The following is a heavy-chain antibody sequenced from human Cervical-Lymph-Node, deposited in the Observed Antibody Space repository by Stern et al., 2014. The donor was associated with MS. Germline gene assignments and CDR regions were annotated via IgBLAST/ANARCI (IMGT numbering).Heavy chain of an antibody. D-gene: IGHD4-11*01. CDR2: LIPFFGAT. Sequence: QVQLVQSGSEVKKPGSSVKVSCKPSGDTFSSYALSWARQATGQGLEWVGGLIPFFGATRYGQKFQGRVTITPEESTGTAFMELTNLTSDDTAVYYCALRRSYYVYWGLGTLISVSS. CDR3: ALRRSYYVY. CDR1: GDTFSSYA. V-gene: IGHV1-69*05. J-gene: IGHJ4*02.